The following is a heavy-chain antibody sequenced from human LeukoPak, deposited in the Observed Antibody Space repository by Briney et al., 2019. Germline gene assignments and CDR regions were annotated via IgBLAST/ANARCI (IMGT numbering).Heavy chain of an antibody. D-gene: IGHD1-26*01. CDR3: ARDFIVGVSTLGFDL. V-gene: IGHV3-74*01. Sequence: GGSLRLSCAASGFSLSRYWMHWVRQVPGKGPVWVSHINSDEATTTYADSVKGRFTISADKAKNTLYLQMNSLKAEDTAVYYCARDFIVGVSTLGFDLWGQGAMVTVSS. CDR1: GFSLSRYW. J-gene: IGHJ3*01. CDR2: INSDEATT.